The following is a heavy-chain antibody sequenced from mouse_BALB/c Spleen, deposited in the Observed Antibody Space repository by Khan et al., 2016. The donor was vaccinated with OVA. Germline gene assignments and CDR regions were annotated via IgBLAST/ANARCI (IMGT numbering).Heavy chain of an antibody. V-gene: IGHV1S41*01. CDR3: ARSNYYGSSLYAMDY. D-gene: IGHD1-1*01. J-gene: IGHJ4*01. CDR1: GYTFTSYW. Sequence: DLVKPGASVKLSCKASGYTFTSYWINWIKQRPGQGLEWIGRIAPGSGSTTYNEMFKGTATLTADTSSSTAYIQLSSLSSEDSADYFCARSNYYGSSLYAMDYWGQGTSVTVSS. CDR2: IAPGSGST.